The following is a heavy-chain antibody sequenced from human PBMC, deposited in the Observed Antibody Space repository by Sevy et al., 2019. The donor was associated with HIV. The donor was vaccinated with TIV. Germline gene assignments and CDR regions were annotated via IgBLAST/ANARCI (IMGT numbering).Heavy chain of an antibody. V-gene: IGHV3-7*01. CDR3: ATDLFSSSSADVFDI. CDR2: IKQDGSGK. Sequence: GGSLRLSCAASGFTFSTYWMNWVRQAPGKGLEWVANIKQDGSGKNYVDSVKGRFTISRDNARNSLFLDLNSLKVEDTAVDYCATDLFSSSSADVFDIWGQGTMVTVSS. D-gene: IGHD6-6*01. CDR1: GFTFSTYW. J-gene: IGHJ3*02.